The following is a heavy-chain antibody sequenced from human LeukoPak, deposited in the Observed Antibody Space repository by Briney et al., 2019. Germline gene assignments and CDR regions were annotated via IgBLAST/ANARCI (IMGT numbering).Heavy chain of an antibody. V-gene: IGHV3-23*01. CDR3: AKIWVRKPLGLAGTSYFQH. J-gene: IGHJ1*01. D-gene: IGHD6-13*01. CDR1: GFTFSSYA. Sequence: GGSLRLSCAASGFTFSSYAMHWVRQAPGKGLEWVSAISGSGGSTYYADSVKGRFTISRDNSKNTLYLQMNSLRAEDTAVYYCAKIWVRKPLGLAGTSYFQHWGQGTLVTVSS. CDR2: ISGSGGST.